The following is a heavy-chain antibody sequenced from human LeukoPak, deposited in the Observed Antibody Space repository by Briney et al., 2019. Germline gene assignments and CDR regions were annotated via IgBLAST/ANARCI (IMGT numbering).Heavy chain of an antibody. CDR2: ISSSSSTI. Sequence: GGSLRLSCAASGFTFSSYSMNWVRRAPGKGLEWVSYISSSSSTIYYADSVKGRFTISRDNAKNSLYLQMNSLRAEDTAVYYCTRRTSVVPFDYWGQGTLVTVSS. CDR1: GFTFSSYS. D-gene: IGHD2-2*01. CDR3: TRRTSVVPFDY. J-gene: IGHJ4*02. V-gene: IGHV3-48*01.